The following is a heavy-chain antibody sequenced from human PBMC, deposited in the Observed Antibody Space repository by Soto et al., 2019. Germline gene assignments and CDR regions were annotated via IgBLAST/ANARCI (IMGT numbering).Heavy chain of an antibody. Sequence: EVQLVESGGGLVQPGGSLRLSCAASGFTFSSYDMHWVRQATGKGLEWVSAIGTAGDTYYPGSVKCRFTISRENAKNSLYLQMNSLRAGDTAVYYCARVGLDYGLYAYYYYMDVWGKGTTVTVSS. CDR1: GFTFSSYD. V-gene: IGHV3-13*01. J-gene: IGHJ6*03. D-gene: IGHD4-17*01. CDR3: ARVGLDYGLYAYYYYMDV. CDR2: IGTAGDT.